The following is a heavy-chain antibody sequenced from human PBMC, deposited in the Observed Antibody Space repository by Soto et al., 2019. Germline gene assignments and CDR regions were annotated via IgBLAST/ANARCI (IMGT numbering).Heavy chain of an antibody. CDR1: GFTFSNYA. Sequence: EVQLVESGGGLVQPGRSLRVSCAASGFTFSNYAMNWDRQAPGKGLEWVSYISIGSGSIFYADSVKGRFTISRDDAKNSLFLQMNTLRDEDTAVYYCVRDHRWAFDFWGQGTMVTVSS. CDR3: VRDHRWAFDF. CDR2: ISIGSGSI. J-gene: IGHJ3*01. D-gene: IGHD2-15*01. V-gene: IGHV3-48*02.